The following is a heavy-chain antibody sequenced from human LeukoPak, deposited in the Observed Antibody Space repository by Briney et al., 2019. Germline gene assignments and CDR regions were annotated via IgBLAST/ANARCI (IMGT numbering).Heavy chain of an antibody. CDR3: ASGGVVYGACCDF. Sequence: PGGSLRLSCEASGITLSHYAMSWVRQAPGKGLEWVSAISGSGANIYHADFVKGRFTISRDNYKNSLYLQMNSLRAEDTAVYYCASGGVVYGACCDFWGQGTLVTVSS. CDR2: ISGSGANI. CDR1: GITLSHYA. D-gene: IGHD3-16*01. V-gene: IGHV3-23*01. J-gene: IGHJ4*02.